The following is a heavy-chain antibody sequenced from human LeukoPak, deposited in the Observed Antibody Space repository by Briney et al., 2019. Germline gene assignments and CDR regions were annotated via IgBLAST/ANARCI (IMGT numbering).Heavy chain of an antibody. CDR2: IRSKAYGGTT. V-gene: IGHV3-49*04. J-gene: IGHJ4*02. CDR1: GFTFSSYS. D-gene: IGHD1-26*01. Sequence: GGSLRLSCSASGFTFSSYSMNWVRQAPGKGLEWVGFIRSKAYGGTTEYAASVKGRFTISRDDSKSIAYLQMNSLKTEDTAVYYCTRVGAPGMVDYWGQGTLVTVSS. CDR3: TRVGAPGMVDY.